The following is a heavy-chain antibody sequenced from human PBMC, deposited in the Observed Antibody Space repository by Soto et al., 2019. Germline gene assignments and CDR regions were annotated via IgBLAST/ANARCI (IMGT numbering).Heavy chain of an antibody. CDR2: INHSGST. Sequence: VYGGSFSGYYWSWIRQPPGKGLEWIGEINHSGSTNYNPSLKSRVTISVDTSKNQFSLKLSSVTAADTAVYYCARAPAGYNWFDPWGQGTLVTVSS. V-gene: IGHV4-34*01. D-gene: IGHD3-10*01. J-gene: IGHJ5*02. CDR1: GGSFSGYY. CDR3: ARAPAGYNWFDP.